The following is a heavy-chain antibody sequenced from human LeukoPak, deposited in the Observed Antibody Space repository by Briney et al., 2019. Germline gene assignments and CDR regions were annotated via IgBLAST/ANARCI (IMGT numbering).Heavy chain of an antibody. CDR2: IKHDGSEE. CDR3: ARDRLDGGYNLDYYYGMDV. CDR1: GFTFSSYW. J-gene: IGHJ6*02. D-gene: IGHD5-24*01. V-gene: IGHV3-7*04. Sequence: GGSLRLSCAASGFTFSSYWISWVRQAPGEGLEWVGNIKHDGSEEYYVGSVKGRFIISRDNAKNSLYLQMNSLRAEDTAVYYCARDRLDGGYNLDYYYGMDVWGQGTTVTVSS.